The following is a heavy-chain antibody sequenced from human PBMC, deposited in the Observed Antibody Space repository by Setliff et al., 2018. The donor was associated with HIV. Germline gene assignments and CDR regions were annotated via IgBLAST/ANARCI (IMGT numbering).Heavy chain of an antibody. D-gene: IGHD3-16*02. CDR3: ARHQVIPTVIGAFDI. V-gene: IGHV4-39*01. CDR2: IYYSGST. Sequence: SETLSLTCTVSGGSISSRSYFWGWIRQPPGKGLEWIGSIYYSGSTYYNPSLKSRVTISVDTSKNQFSLKLSSVTAADTAVYYCARHQVIPTVIGAFDIWGQGTVVTVSS. CDR1: GGSISSRSYF. J-gene: IGHJ3*02.